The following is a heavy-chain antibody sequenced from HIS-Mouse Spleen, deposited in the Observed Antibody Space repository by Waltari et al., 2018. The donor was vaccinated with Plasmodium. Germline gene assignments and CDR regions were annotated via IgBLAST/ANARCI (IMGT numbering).Heavy chain of an antibody. Sequence: EVQLVESGGGLVQPGGSLRLSCAASGFTFSSYWMTWVRQAPGKGLGWVAKIKQEGSEKDDVDSVKGGLTSSRDNAKNALYLQMNSLRGEDTAVYYCASSWYWYFELWGRGTLVTVSS. CDR1: GFTFSSYW. V-gene: IGHV3-7*01. CDR2: IKQEGSEK. D-gene: IGHD6-13*01. CDR3: ASSWYWYFEL. J-gene: IGHJ2*01.